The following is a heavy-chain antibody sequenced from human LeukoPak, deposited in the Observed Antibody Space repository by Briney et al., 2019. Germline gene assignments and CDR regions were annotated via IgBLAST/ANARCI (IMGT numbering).Heavy chain of an antibody. J-gene: IGHJ4*02. V-gene: IGHV1-46*01. D-gene: IGHD3-22*01. CDR1: GYTFTSYY. Sequence: ASVKVSCKASGYTFTSYYMHWVRQAPGQGLEWMGIINPSGGSTSYAQKFQGRVTMTRDTSTSTVYMELSSLRSEDTAVYYCARARRSTVDSSGYNFDYWGQGTLVTVSS. CDR2: INPSGGST. CDR3: ARARRSTVDSSGYNFDY.